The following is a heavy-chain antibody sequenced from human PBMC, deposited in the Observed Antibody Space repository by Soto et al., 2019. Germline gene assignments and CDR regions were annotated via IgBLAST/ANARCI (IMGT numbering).Heavy chain of an antibody. V-gene: IGHV1-69*13. CDR1: GGTFSSYA. Sequence: ASAKVSCKASGGTFSSYAISWVRQAPGQGLEWMGGIIPIFGTANYAQKFQGRVTITADESTSTAYMELSSLRSEDTAVYYCAREWGYYYGSSGYYLLGAFDIWGQGTMVTVSS. J-gene: IGHJ3*02. D-gene: IGHD3-22*01. CDR2: IIPIFGTA. CDR3: AREWGYYYGSSGYYLLGAFDI.